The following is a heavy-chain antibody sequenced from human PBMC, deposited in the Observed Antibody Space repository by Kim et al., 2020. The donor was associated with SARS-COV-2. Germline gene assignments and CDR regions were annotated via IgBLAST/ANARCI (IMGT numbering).Heavy chain of an antibody. J-gene: IGHJ6*02. V-gene: IGHV3-33*06. CDR3: AKDLRYCSSTSCYAVYYYYGMDV. D-gene: IGHD2-2*01. Sequence: GGSLRLSCAASGFTFSSYGMHWVRQAPGKGLEWVAVIWYDGSNKYYADSVKGRFTISRDNSKNTLYLQMNSLRAEDTAVYYCAKDLRYCSSTSCYAVYYYYGMDVWGQGTTVTVSS. CDR2: IWYDGSNK. CDR1: GFTFSSYG.